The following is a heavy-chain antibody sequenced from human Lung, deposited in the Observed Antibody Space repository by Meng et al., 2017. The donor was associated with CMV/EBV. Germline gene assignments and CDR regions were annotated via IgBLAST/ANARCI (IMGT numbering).Heavy chain of an antibody. D-gene: IGHD3-22*01. V-gene: IGHV1-2*02. J-gene: IGHJ5*02. Sequence: SGYTFTGYYMHWVRQAPGRGLEWMGWINPNSGGTNYAQKFQGGVTMTRDTSISTAYMELSRLRSDDTAVYYCARRYSSGYSNWFDPWGQGTLVTVSS. CDR3: ARRYSSGYSNWFDP. CDR2: INPNSGGT. CDR1: GYTFTGYY.